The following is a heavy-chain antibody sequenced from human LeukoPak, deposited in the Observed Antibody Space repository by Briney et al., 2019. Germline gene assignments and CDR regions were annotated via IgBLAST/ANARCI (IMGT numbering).Heavy chain of an antibody. CDR1: GYTFTSYY. CDR2: INPSGGST. CDR3: ARGYGSSGYLVWYFDL. V-gene: IGHV1-46*01. D-gene: IGHD3-22*01. Sequence: ASVKVSCKASGYTFTSYYMHWVRQAPGQGLEWMGIINPSGGSTSYAQKFQGRVTMARDTSTSTVYMELSSLRSEDTAVYYCARGYGSSGYLVWYFDLWGRGTLVTVSS. J-gene: IGHJ2*01.